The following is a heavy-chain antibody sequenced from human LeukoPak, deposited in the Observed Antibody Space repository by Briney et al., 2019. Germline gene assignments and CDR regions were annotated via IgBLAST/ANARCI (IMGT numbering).Heavy chain of an antibody. CDR1: GESFSAYY. CDR3: ARDRLRWPKIDY. V-gene: IGHV4-34*01. Sequence: SETLSLTCAVYGESFSAYYWSWIRQPPGKGLEWIGSIYYSVTTYYNPSLKSRVTISVDTSKNQFSLKLNSVTAADTAVYYCARDRLRWPKIDYWGQGTLVTVSS. J-gene: IGHJ4*02. CDR2: IYYSVTT. D-gene: IGHD4-23*01.